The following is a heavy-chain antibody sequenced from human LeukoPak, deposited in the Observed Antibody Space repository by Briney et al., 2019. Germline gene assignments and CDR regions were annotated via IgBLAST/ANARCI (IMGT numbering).Heavy chain of an antibody. J-gene: IGHJ4*02. V-gene: IGHV4-34*01. D-gene: IGHD6-13*01. CDR2: IYYSGST. Sequence: SETLSLTCAVYGGSFSGYYWSWIRQPPGKGLEWIGSIYYSGSTYYNPSLKSRVTISVDTSKNQFSLKLSSVTAADTAVYYCAILLVPNGDYWGQGTLVTVSS. CDR1: GGSFSGYY. CDR3: AILLVPNGDY.